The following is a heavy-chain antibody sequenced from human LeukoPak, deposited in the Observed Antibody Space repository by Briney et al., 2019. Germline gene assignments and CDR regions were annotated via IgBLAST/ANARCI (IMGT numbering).Heavy chain of an antibody. CDR3: AKDGAKRDYDSSGYYYNWFDP. CDR2: ISGSGGST. V-gene: IGHV3-23*01. CDR1: GFTFISYA. D-gene: IGHD3-22*01. J-gene: IGHJ5*02. Sequence: PGGSLRLSCAASGFTFISYAMSWVRQAPVKGLEWVSIISGSGGSTYYADSVKGRFTISRDNSKNTLYLQMNSLRAEDTAVYYCAKDGAKRDYDSSGYYYNWFDPWGQGTLVTVSS.